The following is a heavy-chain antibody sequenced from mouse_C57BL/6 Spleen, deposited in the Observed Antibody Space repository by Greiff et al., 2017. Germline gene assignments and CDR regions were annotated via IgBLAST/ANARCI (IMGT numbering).Heavy chain of an antibody. Sequence: QVQLQQPGAELVMPGASVKLSCKASGYTFTSYWMHWVKQRPGQGLEWIGEIDPSNSYTNYNQKFKGKTTFTVDKSSSTAYMQLSSLTSEDSAVYYCARRIYYGNYEDAMDYWGQGTSVTVSS. J-gene: IGHJ4*01. CDR3: ARRIYYGNYEDAMDY. CDR1: GYTFTSYW. V-gene: IGHV1-69*01. D-gene: IGHD2-1*01. CDR2: IDPSNSYT.